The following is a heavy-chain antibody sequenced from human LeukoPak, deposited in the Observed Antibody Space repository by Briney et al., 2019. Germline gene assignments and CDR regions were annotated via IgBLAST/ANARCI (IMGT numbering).Heavy chain of an antibody. Sequence: GGSRRLSCAASGFTFSSYSMSWVRQAPGKGLEWVSAISSSGGSTDYTDSVKGRFTISRDNSKNTLYLQIKSLKGVDTAVYYCAKKMSITAASQVDYWGQGTLVTVSS. D-gene: IGHD1-20*01. CDR3: AKKMSITAASQVDY. CDR2: ISSSGGST. V-gene: IGHV3-23*01. J-gene: IGHJ4*02. CDR1: GFTFSSYS.